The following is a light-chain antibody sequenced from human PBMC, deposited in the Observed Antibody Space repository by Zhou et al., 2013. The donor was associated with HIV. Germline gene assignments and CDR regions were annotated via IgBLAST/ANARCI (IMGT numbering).Light chain of an antibody. CDR1: YNVDKS. CDR2: DAS. V-gene: IGKV1-5*01. Sequence: DIQMTQSPSTLAASIGDGVIITCRATYNVDKSLAWYQQKPGKPPKLLVYDASTLENGVSSRFRGRGSGTEFTLTISNVQPDDFATYFCQHYSSDSEYTFGQG. CDR3: QHYSSDSEYT. J-gene: IGKJ2*01.